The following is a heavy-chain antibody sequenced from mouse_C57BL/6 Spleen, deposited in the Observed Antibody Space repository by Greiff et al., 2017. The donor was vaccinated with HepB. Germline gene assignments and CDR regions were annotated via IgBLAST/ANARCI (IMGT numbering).Heavy chain of an antibody. Sequence: QVQLQQPGAELVKPGASVKLSCKASGYTFTSYWMHWVKQRPGQGLEWIGMIHPNSGSTNYNEKFKSKATLTVDKSSSTAYMQLSSLTSEDSAVYYCASGGVTTVVATGNWYCDVWGTGTTVTVSS. CDR3: ASGGVTTVVATGNWYCDV. CDR1: GYTFTSYW. D-gene: IGHD1-1*01. CDR2: IHPNSGST. J-gene: IGHJ1*03. V-gene: IGHV1-64*01.